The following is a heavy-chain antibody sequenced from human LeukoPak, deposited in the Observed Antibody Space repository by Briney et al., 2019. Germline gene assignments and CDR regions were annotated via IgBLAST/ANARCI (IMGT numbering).Heavy chain of an antibody. Sequence: PSRTLSLSCAVSGGSISSGGYCWSWIRQQPGKGLGWIGYVYCRGSTYYNPSVKSRVTISVDTSKNQFSLKLSSVTAADTAVYYCARAPYSSGWYGDAFDIWGEGTMVTVSS. CDR3: ARAPYSSGWYGDAFDI. CDR2: VYCRGST. CDR1: GGSISSGGYC. J-gene: IGHJ3*02. V-gene: IGHV4-31*11. D-gene: IGHD6-19*01.